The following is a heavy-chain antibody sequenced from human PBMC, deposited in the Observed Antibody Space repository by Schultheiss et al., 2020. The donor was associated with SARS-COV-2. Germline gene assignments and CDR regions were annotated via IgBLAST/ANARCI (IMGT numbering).Heavy chain of an antibody. Sequence: SQTLSLTCTVSGGSISSYYWSWIRQPPGKGLEWIGEINHSGSTNYNPSLKSRVTISVDTSKNQFSLKLSSVTAADTAVYYCARGGSGYGINGMDVWGQGTTVTVSS. J-gene: IGHJ6*02. V-gene: IGHV4-34*01. CDR2: INHSGST. D-gene: IGHD5-12*01. CDR1: GGSISSYY. CDR3: ARGGSGYGINGMDV.